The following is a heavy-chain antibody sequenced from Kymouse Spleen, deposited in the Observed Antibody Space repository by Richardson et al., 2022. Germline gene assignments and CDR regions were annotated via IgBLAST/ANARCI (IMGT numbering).Heavy chain of an antibody. V-gene: IGHV4-4*02. D-gene: IGHD2-21*02. CDR1: GGSISSSNW. Sequence: QVQLQESGPGLVKPSGTLSLTCAVSGGSISSSNWWSWVRQPPGKGLEWIGEIYHSGSTNYNPSLKSRVTISVDKSKNQFSLKLSSVTAADTAVYYCARDRYCGGDCYPWDYYYYYGMDVWGQGTTVTVSS. CDR2: IYHSGST. J-gene: IGHJ6*02. CDR3: ARDRYCGGDCYPWDYYYYYGMDV.